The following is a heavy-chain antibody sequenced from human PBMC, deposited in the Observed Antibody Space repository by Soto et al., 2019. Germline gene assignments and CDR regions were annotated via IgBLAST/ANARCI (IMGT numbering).Heavy chain of an antibody. D-gene: IGHD7-27*01. CDR2: ISSSSSVI. J-gene: IGHJ6*03. V-gene: IGHV3-48*01. CDR3: SRDLSWGSNWYYDMEV. CDR1: GWLHSGCA. Sequence: GSLPLSGEAPGWLHSGCARTWVRQTKGKGLEWVSYISSSSSVIDYADSVKGRFTVSRDNARNSLYLQMNSLRAEDTAVYYCSRDLSWGSNWYYDMEVLGKGTTVPVSS.